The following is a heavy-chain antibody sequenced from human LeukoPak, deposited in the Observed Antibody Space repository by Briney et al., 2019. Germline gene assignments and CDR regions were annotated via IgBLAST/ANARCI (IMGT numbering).Heavy chain of an antibody. CDR1: GYTLTELS. Sequence: ASVKVSFKVSGYTLTELSMHWVRQAPGKGLEWMGGFDPEDRGTVYAQKFQGRITMTEDTSTDTAYMELSSLRSEDTAVYYCVTDPRVADGDTPDFDYWGQGTLVSVSS. CDR2: FDPEDRGT. J-gene: IGHJ4*02. D-gene: IGHD5-24*01. V-gene: IGHV1-24*01. CDR3: VTDPRVADGDTPDFDY.